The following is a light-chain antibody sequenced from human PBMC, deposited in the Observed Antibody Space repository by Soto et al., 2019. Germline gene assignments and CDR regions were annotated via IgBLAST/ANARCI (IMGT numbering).Light chain of an antibody. CDR3: QQYNSYSRT. Sequence: EIVMTQSPATLSVSPGERVTLSCRASQSVSNNLVWYQQKPGQAPRLLMYGSSIRATGIPARFSGSGSGTEFTLTISSLQPDDFATYYCQQYNSYSRTFGQGTKVDIK. CDR2: GSS. CDR1: QSVSNN. J-gene: IGKJ1*01. V-gene: IGKV3-15*01.